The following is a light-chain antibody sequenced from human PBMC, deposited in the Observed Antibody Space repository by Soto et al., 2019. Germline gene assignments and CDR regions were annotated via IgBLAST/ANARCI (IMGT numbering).Light chain of an antibody. CDR2: EVS. Sequence: QSALTQPASVSGSPGQSITISCTGTSNDVGGYNYVSWYQQHPGNAPKLMMYEVSNRPSGVSDRFSGSKSGNTASLIISGLLAEDEADYYCSSFTSRTTVLFGGGTKLTVL. CDR1: SNDVGGYNY. J-gene: IGLJ2*01. V-gene: IGLV2-14*01. CDR3: SSFTSRTTVL.